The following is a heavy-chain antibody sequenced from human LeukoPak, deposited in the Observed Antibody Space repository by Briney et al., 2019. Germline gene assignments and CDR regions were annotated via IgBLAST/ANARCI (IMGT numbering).Heavy chain of an antibody. J-gene: IGHJ6*03. D-gene: IGHD2-21*02. CDR1: GYTFTSYG. Sequence: GASVKVSCKASGYTFTSYGISWVRQAPGQGLEWMGWISAYNGNTNYAQKLQGRVTVTTDTSTSTAYMELRSLRSDDTAVYYCARAGDLVVVTANTPDYYYYMDVWGKGTTVTISS. V-gene: IGHV1-18*01. CDR3: ARAGDLVVVTANTPDYYYYMDV. CDR2: ISAYNGNT.